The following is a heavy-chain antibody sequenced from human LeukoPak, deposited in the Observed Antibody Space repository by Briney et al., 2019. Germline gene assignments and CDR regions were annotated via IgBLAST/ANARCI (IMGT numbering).Heavy chain of an antibody. J-gene: IGHJ4*02. Sequence: GGSLRLSCAASGFTFSSYWMSWVRQAPGKGLEWVANIKQDGSEKYYVDSVKGRFTISRDNAKNSLYLQMNSLRAEDTAVYSCARVDTPRLPWLRAYYFDYWGQGTLVTVSS. V-gene: IGHV3-7*03. D-gene: IGHD5-12*01. CDR2: IKQDGSEK. CDR1: GFTFSSYW. CDR3: ARVDTPRLPWLRAYYFDY.